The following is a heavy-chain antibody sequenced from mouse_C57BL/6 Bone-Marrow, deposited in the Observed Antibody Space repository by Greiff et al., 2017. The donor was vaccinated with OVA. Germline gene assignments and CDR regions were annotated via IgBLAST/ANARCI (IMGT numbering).Heavy chain of an antibody. CDR3: NWYFDV. J-gene: IGHJ1*03. CDR2: IYPGSGST. CDR1: GYTFTSYW. Sequence: QVHVKQPGAELVKPGASVKMSCKASGYTFTSYWITWVKQRPGQGLEWIGDIYPGSGSTNYNEKFKSKATLTVDTSSSTAYMQLSSLTSEDSAVYYCNWYFDVWGTGTTVTVSS. V-gene: IGHV1-55*01.